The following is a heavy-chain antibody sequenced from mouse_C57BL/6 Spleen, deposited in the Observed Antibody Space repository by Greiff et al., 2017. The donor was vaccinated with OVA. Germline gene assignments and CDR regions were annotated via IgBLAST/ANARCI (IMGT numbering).Heavy chain of an antibody. V-gene: IGHV1-82*01. CDR2: IYPGDGDT. CDR3: ARRTQGY. CDR1: GYAFSSSW. J-gene: IGHJ3*01. Sequence: QVQLQQSGPELVKPGASVKISCKASGYAFSSSWMNWVKQRPGKGLEWIGRIYPGDGDTNYNGKFKGKATLTADKSSSTAYMQLSSLTSEDSAVYYCARRTQGYWGQGTLVTVSA. D-gene: IGHD3-2*02.